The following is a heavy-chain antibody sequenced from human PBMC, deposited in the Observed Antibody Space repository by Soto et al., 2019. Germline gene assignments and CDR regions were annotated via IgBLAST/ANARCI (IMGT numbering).Heavy chain of an antibody. D-gene: IGHD3-10*01. CDR3: ARVMVRGVTPLPDAFDI. J-gene: IGHJ3*02. CDR2: ISSSGSTI. CDR1: GFTFSDYY. Sequence: GGSLRLSCAASGFTFSDYYMSWIRQAPGKGLEWVSYISSSGSTIYYADSVKGRFTISRDNGKNSLYLQMHSLRAEDTAVYYCARVMVRGVTPLPDAFDIWGQGTMVTVSS. V-gene: IGHV3-11*01.